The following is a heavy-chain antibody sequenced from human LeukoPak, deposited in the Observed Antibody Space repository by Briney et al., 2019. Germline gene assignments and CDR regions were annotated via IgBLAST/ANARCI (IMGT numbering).Heavy chain of an antibody. CDR1: GYTFTGYY. J-gene: IGHJ5*02. CDR2: IDPKSGVT. CDR3: ARDLGTSTDP. V-gene: IGHV1-2*02. Sequence: ASVKVSCKASGYTFTGYYVHWVRQAPGQGPEWMGWIDPKSGVTNYAQKFQGRATMTRDTSISTAYMELSRLKYDDTAVYYCARDLGTSTDPWGQGTLVTVSS.